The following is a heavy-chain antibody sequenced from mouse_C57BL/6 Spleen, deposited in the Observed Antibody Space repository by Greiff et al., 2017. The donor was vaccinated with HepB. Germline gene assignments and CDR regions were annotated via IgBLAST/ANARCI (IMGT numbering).Heavy chain of an antibody. CDR2: ISSGSSTI. CDR3: ARGAYYSNYDYAMDY. V-gene: IGHV5-17*01. CDR1: GFTFSDYG. D-gene: IGHD2-5*01. J-gene: IGHJ4*01. Sequence: EVQLVESGGGLVKPGGSLKLSCAASGFTFSDYGMHWVRQAPEKGLEWVAYISSGSSTIYYADTVKGRFTISRDNAKNTLFLQMPSLRSEDTAMYYCARGAYYSNYDYAMDYWGQGTSVTVSS.